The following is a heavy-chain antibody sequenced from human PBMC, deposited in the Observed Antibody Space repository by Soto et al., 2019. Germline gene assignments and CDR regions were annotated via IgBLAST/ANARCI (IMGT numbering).Heavy chain of an antibody. CDR2: INHSGST. D-gene: IGHD1-26*01. J-gene: IGHJ4*02. CDR1: GGSFSGYY. CDR3: ARGGPDRVGPLDY. Sequence: SETLSLTCAVYGGSFSGYYWSWIRQPPGKGLEWIGEINHSGSTNYNPSLKSRVTISVDTSKNQFSLKLSSVTAADTAVYYCARGGPDRVGPLDYWGQGTLVTVSS. V-gene: IGHV4-34*01.